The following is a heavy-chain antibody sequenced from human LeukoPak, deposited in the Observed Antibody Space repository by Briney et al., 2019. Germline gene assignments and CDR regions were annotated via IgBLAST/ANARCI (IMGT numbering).Heavy chain of an antibody. J-gene: IGHJ4*02. Sequence: SETLSLTCTVSGGSIGSSSYYWGWIRQPPGKGLEWIGSIYYSGSTYYNPSLKSRVTISVDTSKNQFSLKLSSVTAADTAVYYCARYCSGGSCYSGRLFDYWGQGTLVTVSS. D-gene: IGHD2-15*01. CDR3: ARYCSGGSCYSGRLFDY. CDR2: IYYSGST. CDR1: GGSIGSSSYY. V-gene: IGHV4-39*07.